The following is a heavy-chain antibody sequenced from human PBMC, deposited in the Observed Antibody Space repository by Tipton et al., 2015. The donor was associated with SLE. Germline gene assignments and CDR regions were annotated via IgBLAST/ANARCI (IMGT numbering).Heavy chain of an antibody. CDR2: INQDGSER. CDR1: GFPFDSSW. J-gene: IGHJ6*02. Sequence: SLRLSCAASGFPFDSSWMTWVRQAPGQGLEWVANINQDGSERDYVDSVRGRFTISRDNPKNSLYLQMNSLRAEDTAVYYCARQRLRLLSPLDAWRQGSTVTVS. V-gene: IGHV3-7*03. D-gene: IGHD3-10*01. CDR3: ARQRLRLLSPLDA.